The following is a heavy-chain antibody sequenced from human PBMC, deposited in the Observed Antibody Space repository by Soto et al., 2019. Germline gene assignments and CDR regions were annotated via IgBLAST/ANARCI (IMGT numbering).Heavy chain of an antibody. V-gene: IGHV3-66*04. CDR3: AGHDYSNYGPPVGTYYYYYYMDV. J-gene: IGHJ6*03. Sequence: GGSLRLSCAASGFTVSSNYMSWVRQAPGKGLEWVSVIYSGGSTYYADSVKGRFTISRDNSKNTLYLQMNSLRAEDTAVYYCAGHDYSNYGPPVGTYYYYYYMDVWGKGTTVTVSS. D-gene: IGHD4-4*01. CDR1: GFTVSSNY. CDR2: IYSGGST.